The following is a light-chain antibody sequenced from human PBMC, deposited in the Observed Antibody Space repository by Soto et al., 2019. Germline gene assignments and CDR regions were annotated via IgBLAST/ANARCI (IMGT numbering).Light chain of an antibody. V-gene: IGKV1-5*03. J-gene: IGKJ1*01. CDR3: QQYSANSPWT. Sequence: DIQMTQSPSTLSASVGDRVTITYRASQSISSWLAWYQQKPGKAPKVLIYKASSLESGVPSRFSGSGSGTEFTLTISSLQTEDFATYYCQQYSANSPWTFGQGTKVEIK. CDR2: KAS. CDR1: QSISSW.